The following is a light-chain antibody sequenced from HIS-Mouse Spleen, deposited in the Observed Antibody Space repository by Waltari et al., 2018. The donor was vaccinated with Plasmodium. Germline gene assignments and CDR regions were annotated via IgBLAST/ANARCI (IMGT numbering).Light chain of an antibody. CDR2: DDS. J-gene: IGLJ2*01. CDR1: NIGSKS. CDR3: QVWDSSSDHPV. Sequence: SYVLTQPPSVSVAPGQTARITCGGNNIGSKSVHWYQQKPGQAPVLVVYDDSDRPSGIVERFSGSNAGNTATLTISRVEAGDEADYYCQVWDSSSDHPVFGGGTKLTVL. V-gene: IGLV3-21*02.